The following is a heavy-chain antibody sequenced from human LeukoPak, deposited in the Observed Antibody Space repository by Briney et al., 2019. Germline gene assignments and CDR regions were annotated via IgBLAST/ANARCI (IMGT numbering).Heavy chain of an antibody. J-gene: IGHJ5*02. CDR2: ISSSGSTI. Sequence: GGSLRLSCAASGFTFSDYYMSWIRQAPGKGLEWVSYISSSGSTIYYADSVKGRFTISRDNAKNSLYLQMNSLRAEDTAVYYCARVLGIISEGEAWFDPWGQGTLVTVSS. CDR3: ARVLGIISEGEAWFDP. CDR1: GFTFSDYY. D-gene: IGHD3-16*01. V-gene: IGHV3-11*01.